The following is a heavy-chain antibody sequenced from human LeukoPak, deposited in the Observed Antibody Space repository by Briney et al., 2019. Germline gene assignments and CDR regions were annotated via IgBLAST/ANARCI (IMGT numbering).Heavy chain of an antibody. V-gene: IGHV4-39*01. J-gene: IGHJ4*02. CDR1: GDSISSSSYY. CDR2: IYYSGST. D-gene: IGHD3-3*02. Sequence: SETLSLTCTVSGDSISSSSYYWGWIRQPPGKGLEWIGSIYYSGSTYYNPSLKSRVTISVDTSKNQFSLKLSSVTAADTAVYSCASHHFWSGYPKFDYWGQGTLVTVSS. CDR3: ASHHFWSGYPKFDY.